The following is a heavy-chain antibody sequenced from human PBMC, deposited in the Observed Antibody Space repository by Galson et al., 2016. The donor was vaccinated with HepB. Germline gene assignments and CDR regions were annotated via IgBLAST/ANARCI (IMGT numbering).Heavy chain of an antibody. CDR2: ITNKGGTT. J-gene: IGHJ4*02. CDR1: GFSFKNYA. D-gene: IGHD3-10*01. Sequence: SLRLSCAASGFSFKNYAMTWVRQTPGKRLEYVSGITNKGGTTFHADSVKGRFTVSRDNSKNSMYLQMTSVTTADTAMYYCVKGTGTYGSGKDYWGQGTLVTVSS. V-gene: IGHV3-64D*06. CDR3: VKGTGTYGSGKDY.